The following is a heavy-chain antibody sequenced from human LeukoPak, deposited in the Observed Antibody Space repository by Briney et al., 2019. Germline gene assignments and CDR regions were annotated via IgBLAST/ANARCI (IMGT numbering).Heavy chain of an antibody. Sequence: GGSLRLSCAASGFTFGSYSIHWVRQAPGKGLEWVAVISYDGSNKYYADSVKGRFTISRDNSKNTLYLQVNSLRAEDTAVYYCAKERTDYALDYWGQGTLVTVSS. V-gene: IGHV3-30*18. CDR1: GFTFGSYS. CDR3: AKERTDYALDY. J-gene: IGHJ4*02. D-gene: IGHD4-17*01. CDR2: ISYDGSNK.